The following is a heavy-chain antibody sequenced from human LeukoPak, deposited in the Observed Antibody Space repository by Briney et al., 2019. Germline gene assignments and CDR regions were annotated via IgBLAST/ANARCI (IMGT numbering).Heavy chain of an antibody. D-gene: IGHD3-10*01. V-gene: IGHV4-38-2*02. CDR1: NYSVRSDLH. CDR3: ASLRFGDSYFDF. CDR2: IYQSGHA. Sequence: PSETLSLTCKVSNYSVRSDLHWSWIRQSPGRGLEWIASIYQSGHAYYSPSLKSRVLISFDTSKKELSLKINSVTATDTALYYCASLRFGDSYFDFWGQGTQVNVSS. J-gene: IGHJ4*02.